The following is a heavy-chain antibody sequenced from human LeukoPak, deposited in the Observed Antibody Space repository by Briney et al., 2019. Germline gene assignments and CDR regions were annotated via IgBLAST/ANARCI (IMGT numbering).Heavy chain of an antibody. CDR1: GFTFSSYW. Sequence: GGSLRLSCAASGFTFSSYWMSWVRQAPGKGREGVANIKQDGSEKYYVDSVKGRFTISRDNAKNSLYLQMNSLRAEDTAVYYCARANWGSYYFDYWGQGTLVTVS. CDR3: ARANWGSYYFDY. D-gene: IGHD7-27*01. V-gene: IGHV3-7*01. J-gene: IGHJ4*02. CDR2: IKQDGSEK.